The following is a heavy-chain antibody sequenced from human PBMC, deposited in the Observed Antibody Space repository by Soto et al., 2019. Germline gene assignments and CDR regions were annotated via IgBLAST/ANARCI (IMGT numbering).Heavy chain of an antibody. Sequence: QVQLQESGPGLVKPSQTLSLTCTVSGGSISSGGYYWSWIRQHPGKGLEWIGYIYYSGSTYYNPSVESGVTISGDTSKNQFSLKVSCVTAADTAVYYCAASCVGCGGFNYYGMDVWGQGTTVTVSS. CDR1: GGSISSGGYY. V-gene: IGHV4-31*03. J-gene: IGHJ6*02. CDR2: IYYSGST. D-gene: IGHD2-21*01. CDR3: AASCVGCGGFNYYGMDV.